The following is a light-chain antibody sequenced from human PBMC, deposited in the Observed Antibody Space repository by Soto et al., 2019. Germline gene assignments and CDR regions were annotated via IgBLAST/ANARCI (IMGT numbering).Light chain of an antibody. Sequence: QSALTQPPSASRSPGQSVTISCTGTSSDVGNYNYVSWYQQHPGKAPKLMIYEVSKRPSGVPDRFSGSKSGNTASLTVSGLQAEDEADYYCSSYAGSKTLFGGGTKVTVL. V-gene: IGLV2-8*02. CDR1: SSDVGNYNY. CDR2: EVS. CDR3: SSYAGSKTL. J-gene: IGLJ3*02.